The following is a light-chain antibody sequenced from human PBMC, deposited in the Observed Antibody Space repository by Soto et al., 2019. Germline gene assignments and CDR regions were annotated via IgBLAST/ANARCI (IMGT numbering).Light chain of an antibody. CDR2: EVS. J-gene: IGLJ1*01. CDR3: SSYTSSSTSPYV. CDR1: SSDVGGYDY. V-gene: IGLV2-14*01. Sequence: QSALTQPASVSGSPGQSITISCTGTSSDVGGYDYVSWYQQHPGKAPKLMIYEVSNRPSGVFTRFSGSKSGNTASLTISGLQAEDEADYYCSSYTSSSTSPYVFGTGTKLTVL.